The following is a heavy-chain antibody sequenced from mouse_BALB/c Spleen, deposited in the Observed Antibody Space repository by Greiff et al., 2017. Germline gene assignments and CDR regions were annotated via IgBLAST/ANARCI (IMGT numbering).Heavy chain of an antibody. CDR2: IDPANGNT. Sequence: EVQVVESGAELVKPGASVKLSCTASGFNIKDTYMHWVKQRPEQGLEWIGRIDPANGNTKYDPKFQGKATITADTSSNTAYLQLSSLTSEDTAVYYCARGGNHWYFDVWGAGTTVTVSS. J-gene: IGHJ1*01. CDR1: GFNIKDTY. D-gene: IGHD2-1*01. V-gene: IGHV14-3*02. CDR3: ARGGNHWYFDV.